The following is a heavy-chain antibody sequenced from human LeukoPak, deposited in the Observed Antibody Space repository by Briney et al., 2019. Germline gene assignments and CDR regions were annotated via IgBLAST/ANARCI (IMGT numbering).Heavy chain of an antibody. J-gene: IGHJ4*02. CDR2: ITSSSSYI. CDR1: GFTFSSYS. V-gene: IGHV3-21*01. D-gene: IGHD1-26*01. Sequence: PGRSLRLSCAASGFTFSSYSMNWVRQAPGKGLEWVSSITSSSSYIYYADSVKGRFTISRDNAKNSLYLQMNSLRAEDTAVYYCARAIVGYDYWGQGTLVTVSS. CDR3: ARAIVGYDY.